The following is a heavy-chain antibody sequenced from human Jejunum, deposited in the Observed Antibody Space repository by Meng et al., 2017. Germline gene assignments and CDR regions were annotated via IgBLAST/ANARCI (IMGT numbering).Heavy chain of an antibody. CDR3: VRGNPETYRYFDY. J-gene: IGHJ4*02. Sequence: LGWIRQPPGKALEFLALIYWDDVNRYSPSLKTRLTITKDTSKNQVVLTLTNMDPVDTATYYCVRGNPETYRYFDYWGQGTLVTVSS. V-gene: IGHV2-5*02. CDR2: IYWDDVN. D-gene: IGHD1-14*01.